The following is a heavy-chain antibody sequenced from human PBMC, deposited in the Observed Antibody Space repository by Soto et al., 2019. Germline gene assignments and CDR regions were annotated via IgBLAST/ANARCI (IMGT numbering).Heavy chain of an antibody. Sequence: PGGSLRLSCAASGFTFSSYGMHWVRQAPGKGLEWVAVIWYDGSNKYYADSVKGRFTISRDNSKNTLYLQMNSLRAEDTAVYYCARVPYCSGGSCYSAEDYYYYGMDVWGQGTTVTVSS. CDR2: IWYDGSNK. CDR1: GFTFSSYG. J-gene: IGHJ6*02. D-gene: IGHD2-15*01. CDR3: ARVPYCSGGSCYSAEDYYYYGMDV. V-gene: IGHV3-33*01.